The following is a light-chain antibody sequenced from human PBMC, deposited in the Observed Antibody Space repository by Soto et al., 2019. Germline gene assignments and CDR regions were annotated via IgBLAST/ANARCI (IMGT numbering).Light chain of an antibody. CDR1: QSVSNNY. CDR2: GAS. CDR3: QQYGGSPRT. Sequence: EIVLTQSPGTLSLSPGDGATLSCRASQSVSNNYLAWYQQKPGQAPRLLIYGASSRATDIPDRFSGSGSGTDFSLTISRLEPEDFAVYYCQQYGGSPRTFGKGTNVDIK. J-gene: IGKJ1*01. V-gene: IGKV3-20*01.